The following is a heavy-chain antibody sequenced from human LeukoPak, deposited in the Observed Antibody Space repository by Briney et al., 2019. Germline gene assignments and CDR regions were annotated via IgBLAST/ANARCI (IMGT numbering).Heavy chain of an antibody. CDR2: INHSGST. V-gene: IGHV4-34*01. D-gene: IGHD2/OR15-2a*01. Sequence: ETLSLTCAVYGGSFSGYYWSWIRQPPGKGLEWIGEINHSGSTNYNPSLKSRVTISVDTSKNQFSLKLSSVTAADTAVYYCARDSKEAWFDPWGQGTLVTVSS. CDR3: ARDSKEAWFDP. J-gene: IGHJ5*02. CDR1: GGSFSGYY.